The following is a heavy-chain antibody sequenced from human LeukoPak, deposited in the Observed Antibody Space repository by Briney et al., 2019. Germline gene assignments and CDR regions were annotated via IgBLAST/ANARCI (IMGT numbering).Heavy chain of an antibody. CDR1: GFTFSSYG. CDR3: ARVSGSGYPFDP. V-gene: IGHV3-33*01. D-gene: IGHD3-22*01. Sequence: PGGSLRLSCAASGFTFSSYGMHWVRQAPGKGLEWVAVIWYDGSNKYYADSVKGRFTISRDNSKNTLYLQMNSLRAEDTAVYYCARVSGSGYPFDPWGQGTLVTVSS. CDR2: IWYDGSNK. J-gene: IGHJ5*02.